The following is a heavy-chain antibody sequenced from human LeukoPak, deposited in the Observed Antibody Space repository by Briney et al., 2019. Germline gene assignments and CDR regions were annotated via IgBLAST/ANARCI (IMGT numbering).Heavy chain of an antibody. CDR3: ARDDTHYGSSGSFYDAFDI. Sequence: GGSLRLSCAASGFTFSSYEMNWVRQAPGKGLEWVSYISSSGSTIYYADSVKGRFTISGDNAKNSLYPQMNSLRAEDTAVYYCARDDTHYGSSGSFYDAFDIWGQGTMVTVSS. J-gene: IGHJ3*02. CDR2: ISSSGSTI. V-gene: IGHV3-48*03. D-gene: IGHD3-22*01. CDR1: GFTFSSYE.